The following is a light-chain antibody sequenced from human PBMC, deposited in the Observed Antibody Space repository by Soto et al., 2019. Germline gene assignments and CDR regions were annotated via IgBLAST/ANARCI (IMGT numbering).Light chain of an antibody. CDR1: QSITNY. Sequence: DIQMTQSPSSLSASVGDRVTITCLARQSITNYLNWYQQKSWNAPKLLIYATDTLQSGVPSRFSGSGSGTDYTLTISSLQPSDFSTYYCKQIYNNPQTFGQGTKVEIK. J-gene: IGKJ1*01. V-gene: IGKV1-39*01. CDR2: ATD. CDR3: KQIYNNPQT.